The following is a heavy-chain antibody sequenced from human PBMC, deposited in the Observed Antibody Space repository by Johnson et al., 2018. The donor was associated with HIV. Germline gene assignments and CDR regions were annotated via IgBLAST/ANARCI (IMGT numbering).Heavy chain of an antibody. V-gene: IGHV3-11*04. CDR3: ATSYATGAFDI. Sequence: QVQLLESGGGLVKPGGSLRLSCAASGFTFSDYYMNWIRQAPGKGLEWVSYISSTGSSIKFVDSVKGRSTISRDNPKTSLYLQMNSLRAEDTAVYFCATSYATGAFDIWGQGTMVTVSS. D-gene: IGHD3-16*01. CDR2: ISSTGSSI. CDR1: GFTFSDYY. J-gene: IGHJ3*02.